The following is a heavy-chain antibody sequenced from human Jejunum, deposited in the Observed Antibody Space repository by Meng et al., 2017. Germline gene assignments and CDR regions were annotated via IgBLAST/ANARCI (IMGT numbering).Heavy chain of an antibody. J-gene: IGHJ4*02. Sequence: GGSLRLSCAASGFILSTYAMSWVRQTPEKGLEWVSTIRASADSTYYAGSVKGRFTISRDDSKNTLYLQMNGLRADDTAKYCCATQNFDYWGQGEVVTVSS. V-gene: IGHV3-23*01. CDR3: ATQNFDY. CDR2: IRASADST. CDR1: GFILSTYA.